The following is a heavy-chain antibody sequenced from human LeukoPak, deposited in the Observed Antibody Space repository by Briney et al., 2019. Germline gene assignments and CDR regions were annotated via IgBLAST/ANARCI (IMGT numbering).Heavy chain of an antibody. J-gene: IGHJ4*02. D-gene: IGHD6-13*01. V-gene: IGHV4-39*01. Sequence: SETLSLTRTVSGGSISSSSYYWGWIRQPPGKGLEWIGSIYYSGSTYYNPSLKSRVTISVDTSKNQFSLKLSSVTAADTAVYYCARPSSSWYGRDYWGQGTLVTVSS. CDR2: IYYSGST. CDR3: ARPSSSWYGRDY. CDR1: GGSISSSSYY.